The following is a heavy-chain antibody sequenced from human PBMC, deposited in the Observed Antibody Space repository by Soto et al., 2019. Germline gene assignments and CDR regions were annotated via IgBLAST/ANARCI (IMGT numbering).Heavy chain of an antibody. Sequence: GSISSGGYYWSWIRQHPGKGQEWIGYIYYSGSTYYNPSLKSRVTISVDTSKNQFSLKLSSVTAADTAVYYCARDMTPVLNWGQGTLVTVSS. V-gene: IGHV4-31*02. CDR3: ARDMTPVLN. CDR1: GSISSGGYY. J-gene: IGHJ4*02. CDR2: IYYSGST. D-gene: IGHD3-16*01.